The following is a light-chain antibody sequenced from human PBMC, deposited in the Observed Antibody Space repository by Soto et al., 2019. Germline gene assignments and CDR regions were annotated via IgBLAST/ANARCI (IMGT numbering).Light chain of an antibody. J-gene: IGKJ3*01. CDR2: AAS. Sequence: VILMTQSPSLLSASTGDRDTISCRMSQGISSYLAWYQQKPGKAPKLLIYAASTLQSGVPSRFSASGSGTDFTPTISSLQPEDFATYYCQQDLRPPLTFGPGTKVDIK. CDR1: QGISSY. V-gene: IGKV1D-8*03. CDR3: QQDLRPPLT.